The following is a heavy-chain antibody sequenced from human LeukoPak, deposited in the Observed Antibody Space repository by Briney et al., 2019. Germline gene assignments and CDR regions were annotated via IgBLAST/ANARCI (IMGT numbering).Heavy chain of an antibody. J-gene: IGHJ5*02. V-gene: IGHV4-38-2*02. D-gene: IGHD3-10*01. Sequence: SETLSLTCTVSGYSISSGYYWGWIRQPPGKGLEWIGSIYHSGSTYYNPSLKSRVTISVDTSKNQFSLKLSSVTAADTAVYYCAGAAIWFGELLYWFDPWGQGTLVTVSS. CDR2: IYHSGST. CDR3: AGAAIWFGELLYWFDP. CDR1: GYSISSGYY.